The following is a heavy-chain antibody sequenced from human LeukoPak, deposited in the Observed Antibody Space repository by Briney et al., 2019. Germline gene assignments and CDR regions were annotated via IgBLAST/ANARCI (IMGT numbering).Heavy chain of an antibody. J-gene: IGHJ4*02. D-gene: IGHD3-22*01. CDR2: MNPNSGNT. Sequence: ASVKVSCKASGYTFTSYDINWVRQATGQGLEWMGWMNPNSGNTGYAQKFQGRVTMTRNTSISTAYMELSSLRSEDTAVYYCARGPHPYYYDSSGYYLWGQGTLVTVSS. V-gene: IGHV1-8*01. CDR3: ARGPHPYYYDSSGYYL. CDR1: GYTFTSYD.